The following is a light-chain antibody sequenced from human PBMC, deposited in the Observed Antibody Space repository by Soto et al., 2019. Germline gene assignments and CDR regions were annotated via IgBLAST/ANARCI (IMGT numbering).Light chain of an antibody. V-gene: IGLV2-14*01. J-gene: IGLJ1*01. CDR3: SSYTSTGTPV. CDR2: EVT. CDR1: STDVGGYNF. Sequence: QSVLTQPASVSGSLGQSITMSCTGTSTDVGGYNFVSWYQQHPDKAPNLLIYEVTNRPSGVSNRFSGSKSGNTASLTISGLQAEDEADYYCSSYTSTGTPVFGTGTKVTVL.